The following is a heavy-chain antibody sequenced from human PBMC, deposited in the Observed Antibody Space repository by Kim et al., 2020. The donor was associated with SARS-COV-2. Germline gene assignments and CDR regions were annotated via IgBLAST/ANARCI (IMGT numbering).Heavy chain of an antibody. CDR2: ISYDGSNK. CDR3: AKDLRGYSGYDYYYGMDV. Sequence: GGSLRLSCAASGFTFSSYGMHWVRQAPGKGLEWVAVISYDGSNKYYADSVKGRFTISRDNSKNTLYLQMNSLRAEDTAVYYCAKDLRGYSGYDYYYGMDVWGQGTTVTVSS. D-gene: IGHD5-12*01. V-gene: IGHV3-30*18. J-gene: IGHJ6*02. CDR1: GFTFSSYG.